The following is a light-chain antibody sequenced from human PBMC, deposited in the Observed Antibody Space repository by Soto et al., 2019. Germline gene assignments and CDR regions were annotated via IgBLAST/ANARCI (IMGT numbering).Light chain of an antibody. CDR3: AAWDDSLNVL. Sequence: QSVLTQPPSASGTPGQRVTIPGSGSSPNIGSKTVNWYQQLPGTSPKLLIYTNDRRPSGVPDRFSASKSGTSASLAISGLQSDDEDDYFCAAWDDSLNVLFGGGTKLTVI. CDR2: TND. J-gene: IGLJ2*01. V-gene: IGLV1-44*01. CDR1: SPNIGSKT.